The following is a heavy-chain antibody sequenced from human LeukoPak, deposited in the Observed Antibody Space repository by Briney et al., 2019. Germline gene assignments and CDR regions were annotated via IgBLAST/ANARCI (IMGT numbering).Heavy chain of an antibody. J-gene: IGHJ4*02. CDR2: ISGSGGST. D-gene: IGHD6-19*01. Sequence: GGSLRLSCAASGFTFSSYAMSWVRQAPGKGLEWVSAISGSGGSTYHADSVKGRFTISRDNSKNTLYLQMNSLRAEDTAVYYCAKDRIVALAGRYFDYWGQGTLVTVSS. V-gene: IGHV3-23*01. CDR3: AKDRIVALAGRYFDY. CDR1: GFTFSSYA.